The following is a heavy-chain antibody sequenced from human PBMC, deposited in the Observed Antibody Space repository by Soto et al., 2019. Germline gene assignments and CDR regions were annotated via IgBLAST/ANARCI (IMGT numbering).Heavy chain of an antibody. CDR3: ARAGGRLGYCTNGVCYQRGYYYYYMDV. D-gene: IGHD2-8*01. V-gene: IGHV3-20*01. CDR2: INWNGGST. Sequence: EVQLVESGGGVVRPGGSLRLSCAASGFTFDDYGMSWVRQAPGKGLEWVSGINWNGGSTGYADSVKGRFNISRDNAKNSLYLQMNSLRAEDTALYHCARAGGRLGYCTNGVCYQRGYYYYYMDVWGKGTTVTVSS. CDR1: GFTFDDYG. J-gene: IGHJ6*03.